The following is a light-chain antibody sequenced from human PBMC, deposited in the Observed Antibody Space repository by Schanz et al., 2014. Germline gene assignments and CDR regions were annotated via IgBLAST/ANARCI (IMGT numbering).Light chain of an antibody. Sequence: QSALTQPASVSGSPGQSITISCTGTSSDIGGYDFVSWYQQHPGKAPKLMIYDVSYRPSGVSNRFSGSGSGNTASLTISGLQAEDEADYYCCSYAGRPWVFGGGTKLTVL. J-gene: IGLJ3*02. V-gene: IGLV2-23*02. CDR2: DVS. CDR1: SSDIGGYDF. CDR3: CSYAGRPWV.